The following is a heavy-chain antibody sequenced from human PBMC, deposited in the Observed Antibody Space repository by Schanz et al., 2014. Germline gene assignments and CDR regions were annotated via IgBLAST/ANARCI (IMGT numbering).Heavy chain of an antibody. J-gene: IGHJ4*02. CDR1: GFTFSNYG. CDR2: ISYDGGLR. CDR3: TKWANEGGGGYCHFDL. Sequence: QVQLVESGGGVVQPGGSLRLSCAASGFTFSNYGIHWVRQAPGKGLEWVAVISYDGGLRFFADSVRGRVTISRDNSNNMVYLQMNSLRAEATAIYYCTKWANEGGGGYCHFDLWGQGTLVTVSS. V-gene: IGHV3-33*05. D-gene: IGHD2-21*01.